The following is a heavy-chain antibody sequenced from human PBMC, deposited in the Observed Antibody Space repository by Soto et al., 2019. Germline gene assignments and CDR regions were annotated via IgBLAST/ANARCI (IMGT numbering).Heavy chain of an antibody. J-gene: IGHJ4*02. D-gene: IGHD5-18*01. CDR3: ARSYGPTGEFDY. Sequence: GGSLRLSCAASGFTFSSYAMSWVRQAPGKGLEWVSAISGSGGSTYYADSVKGTFTISRDNSKNTLYLQMTSLRAEDTAVYYCARSYGPTGEFDYWGQGTLVTVSS. CDR1: GFTFSSYA. V-gene: IGHV3-23*01. CDR2: ISGSGGST.